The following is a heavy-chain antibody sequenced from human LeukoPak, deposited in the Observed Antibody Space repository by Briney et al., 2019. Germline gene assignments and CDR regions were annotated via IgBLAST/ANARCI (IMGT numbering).Heavy chain of an antibody. CDR3: ARRFVGYDSSWGASDI. J-gene: IGHJ3*02. Sequence: PSETLSLTCTVSGGSISSGGYYWSWIRQHPGKGLEWIGYVYYSGSTNYSPSLKSRVTISVDTSKNQFSLKLSSVTAADTAVYYCARRFVGYDSSWGASDIWGLGAMVTVSS. V-gene: IGHV4-61*08. D-gene: IGHD6-13*01. CDR2: VYYSGST. CDR1: GGSISSGGYY.